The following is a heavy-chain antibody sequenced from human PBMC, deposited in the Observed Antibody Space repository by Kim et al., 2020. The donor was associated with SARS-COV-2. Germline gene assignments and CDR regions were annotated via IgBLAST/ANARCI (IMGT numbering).Heavy chain of an antibody. CDR1: GGSISSSNW. CDR3: ARYAAAGTPNYYYYGMDV. D-gene: IGHD6-13*01. Sequence: SETLSLTCAVSGGSISSSNWWSWVRQPPGKGLEWIGEIYHSGSTNYNPSLKSRVTISVDKSKNQFSLKLSSVTAADTAVYYCARYAAAGTPNYYYYGMDVWGQGTTVTVSS. CDR2: IYHSGST. V-gene: IGHV4-4*02. J-gene: IGHJ6*02.